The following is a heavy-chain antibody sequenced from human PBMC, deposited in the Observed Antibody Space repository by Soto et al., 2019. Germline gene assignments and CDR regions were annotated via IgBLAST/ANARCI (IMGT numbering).Heavy chain of an antibody. Sequence: GASVKVSCRPLGTTLPGKGIGGVRQAPGQGLEWMGWISAYNGNTNYAQKLQGRVTMTTDTSTSTAYMELRSLRSDDTAVYYCARDLAVRRGAFEIWGKGTMVTVSS. J-gene: IGHJ3*02. CDR3: ARDLAVRRGAFEI. CDR1: GTTLPGKG. CDR2: ISAYNGNT. V-gene: IGHV1-18*01. D-gene: IGHD3-10*01.